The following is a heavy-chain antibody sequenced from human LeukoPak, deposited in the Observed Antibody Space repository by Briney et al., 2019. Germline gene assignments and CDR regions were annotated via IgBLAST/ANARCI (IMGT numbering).Heavy chain of an antibody. CDR2: IHHSGRT. Sequence: SETLSLTCTVSGGSIRSDDYYWSWIRQPPGKGLEWIGYIHHSGRTYYNPSLNSRVTVSVHTSKNQFSLKLSSVTAADTAVYYCARELGGYFDGYYFDYWGQGTLVTVSS. J-gene: IGHJ4*02. V-gene: IGHV4-30-4*08. CDR3: ARELGGYFDGYYFDY. D-gene: IGHD3-22*01. CDR1: GGSIRSDDYY.